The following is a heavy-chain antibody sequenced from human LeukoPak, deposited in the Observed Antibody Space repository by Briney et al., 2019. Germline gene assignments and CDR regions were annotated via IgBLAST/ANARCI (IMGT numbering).Heavy chain of an antibody. V-gene: IGHV3-33*08. CDR3: ARDKARRATGGMDV. CDR1: GFTFSSYG. Sequence: GRSLRLSCAASGFTFSSYGMHWVRQAPGKGLEWVAVIWYDGSNKYYADSVKGRFTISRDNSKNTLYLQMNSLRAEDTAVYYCARDKARRATGGMDVWGQGTTVTVSS. CDR2: IWYDGSNK. D-gene: IGHD5-12*01. J-gene: IGHJ6*02.